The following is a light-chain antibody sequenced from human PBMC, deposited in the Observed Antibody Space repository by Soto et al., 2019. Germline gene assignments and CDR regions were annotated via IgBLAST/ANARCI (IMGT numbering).Light chain of an antibody. J-gene: IGKJ5*01. V-gene: IGKV3-20*02. Sequence: EIVLTQSPATLSLSPGERATLSCRASQSVSSSYLAWYQQKPGQAPRLLIYGASSRATGIPARFSGSGSGTAFTLPISSLQPEDGATYYCQQANSFPISFGQGTRLEIK. CDR1: QSVSSSY. CDR3: QQANSFPIS. CDR2: GAS.